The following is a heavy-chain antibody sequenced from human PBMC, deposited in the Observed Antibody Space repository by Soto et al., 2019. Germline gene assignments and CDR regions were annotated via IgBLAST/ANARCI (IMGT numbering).Heavy chain of an antibody. Sequence: GGSLRLSCAASGFTFSSYAMSWVRQAPGKGLEWVSAISGSGGSTYYADSVKGRFTISRDNSKNTLYLQMNSLRAEDTAVYYCAKESLDIVLMVYAQLGYWGQGTLVTVSS. CDR1: GFTFSSYA. J-gene: IGHJ4*02. CDR3: AKESLDIVLMVYAQLGY. CDR2: ISGSGGST. V-gene: IGHV3-23*01. D-gene: IGHD2-8*01.